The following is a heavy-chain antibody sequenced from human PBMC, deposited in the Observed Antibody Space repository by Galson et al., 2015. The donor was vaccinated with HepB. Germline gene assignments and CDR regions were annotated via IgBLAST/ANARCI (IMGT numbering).Heavy chain of an antibody. CDR3: AREPRYSSGWGYYYYYGMDV. CDR1: GFTFSDHY. V-gene: IGHV3-72*01. Sequence: SLRLSCAASGFTFSDHYMDWVRQAPGKGLEWVGRTRNKANSYTTEYAASVKGRFTISRDDSKNSLYLQMNSLKTEDTAVYYCAREPRYSSGWGYYYYYGMDVWGQGTTVTVSS. CDR2: TRNKANSYTT. J-gene: IGHJ6*02. D-gene: IGHD6-19*01.